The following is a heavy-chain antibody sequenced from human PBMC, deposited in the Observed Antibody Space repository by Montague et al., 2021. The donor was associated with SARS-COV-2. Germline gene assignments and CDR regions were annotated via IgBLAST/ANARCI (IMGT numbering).Heavy chain of an antibody. CDR3: ARDRLL. J-gene: IGHJ4*02. CDR1: GFTFISYW. CDR2: INQDGSEK. V-gene: IGHV3-7*01. Sequence: SLRLSCAASGFTFISYWMSWVRQAPGRGLEWVANINQDGSEKSYVDSVKGRFTISRDNAKNSLYLQMNSLRDEDTAVYYCARDRLLGGQGTLVTVSS. D-gene: IGHD3-10*01.